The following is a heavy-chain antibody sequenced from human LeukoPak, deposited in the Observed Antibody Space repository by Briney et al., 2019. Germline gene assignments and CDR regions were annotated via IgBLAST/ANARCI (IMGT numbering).Heavy chain of an antibody. CDR3: AKGDTSTWYNVDY. Sequence: PGGSLRLSCAASGFIFSTYGMHWVRQAPGKGLEWVAFIRYDGTNEYYKDSVKGRFTISRDNSNNILYLQMSSLRVEDTAVCYCAKGDTSTWYNVDYWGQGILVTVSS. CDR1: GFIFSTYG. V-gene: IGHV3-30*02. J-gene: IGHJ4*02. D-gene: IGHD6-13*01. CDR2: IRYDGTNE.